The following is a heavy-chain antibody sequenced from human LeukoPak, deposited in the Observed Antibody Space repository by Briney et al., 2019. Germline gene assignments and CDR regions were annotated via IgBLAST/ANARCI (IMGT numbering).Heavy chain of an antibody. CDR3: AKTVRGVIHYFDY. CDR1: GFTFSSYA. Sequence: GGSLRLSCAASGFTFSSYAMSWVRQAPAKGLEWVSAISGSGGSTYYADSVKGRFTISRDNSKNTLYQQMNSLRAEDTAVYYCAKTVRGVIHYFDYWGQGTLVTVSS. V-gene: IGHV3-23*01. D-gene: IGHD3-10*01. J-gene: IGHJ4*02. CDR2: ISGSGGST.